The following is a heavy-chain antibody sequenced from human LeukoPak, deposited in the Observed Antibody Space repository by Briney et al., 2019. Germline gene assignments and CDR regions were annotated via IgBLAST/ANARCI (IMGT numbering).Heavy chain of an antibody. J-gene: IGHJ5*02. CDR3: ARDGCSSTSCRFYNWFDP. Sequence: LGGSLRLSCAASGFTFSGYNMNWVRHAPGKGMEWDSFISTSSSYIHYADSVKGRFTISRDNAKNSLFLLMNSLRAEDTAVYYCARDGCSSTSCRFYNWFDPWGQGTLVTVSS. CDR1: GFTFSGYN. D-gene: IGHD2-2*01. V-gene: IGHV3-21*01. CDR2: ISTSSSYI.